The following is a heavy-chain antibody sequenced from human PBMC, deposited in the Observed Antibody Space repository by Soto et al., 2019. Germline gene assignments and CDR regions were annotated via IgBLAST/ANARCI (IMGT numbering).Heavy chain of an antibody. D-gene: IGHD3-3*01. CDR1: GFSLSTSGVG. CDR3: ARKTLLSYYDFWSGSFDY. Sequence: SGPTLVNPTQTLTLNCTFSGFSLSTSGVGVGWIRQPPGKALEWLALIYWDDDKRYSPSLKSRLTITKDTSKNQVVLTMTNMDPVDTATYYCARKTLLSYYDFWSGSFDYWGQGTLVTVSS. V-gene: IGHV2-5*02. CDR2: IYWDDDK. J-gene: IGHJ4*02.